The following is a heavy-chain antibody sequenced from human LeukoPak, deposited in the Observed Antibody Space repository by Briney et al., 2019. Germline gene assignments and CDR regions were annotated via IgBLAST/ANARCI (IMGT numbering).Heavy chain of an antibody. D-gene: IGHD4-17*01. J-gene: IGHJ4*02. V-gene: IGHV3-23*01. CDR1: GFTYSSYA. Sequence: GGSLRLSCAASGFTYSSYAMSWVRQAPGKGLEWVSAISGSGGSTYYADSVKGRFTISRDNSKNTLYLQMNSLRAEDTAVYYCAKDHHGNGDYGLPDYWGQGTLVTVSS. CDR3: AKDHHGNGDYGLPDY. CDR2: ISGSGGST.